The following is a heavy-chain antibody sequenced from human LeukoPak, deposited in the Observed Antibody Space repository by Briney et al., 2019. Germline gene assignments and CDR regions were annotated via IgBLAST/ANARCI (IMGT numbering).Heavy chain of an antibody. CDR3: AKMAVAGIFLSQYYFDY. D-gene: IGHD6-19*01. CDR1: GFTFSSYS. V-gene: IGHV3-48*01. J-gene: IGHJ4*02. Sequence: GGSLRLSCAASGFTFSSYSMNWVRQAPGKGLEWVSYISSSSSTIYYADSVKGRFTISRDNSKNTLYLQMNSLRAEDTAVYYCAKMAVAGIFLSQYYFDYWGQGTLVTVSS. CDR2: ISSSSSTI.